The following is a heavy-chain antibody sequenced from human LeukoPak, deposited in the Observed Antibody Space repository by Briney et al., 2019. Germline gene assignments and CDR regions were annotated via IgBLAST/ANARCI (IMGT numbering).Heavy chain of an antibody. Sequence: GASVKVSCKASGYTFTSYGISWVRQAPGQGLEWMGWISAYNGNTNYAQKLQGRVTMTTDTPTSTAYMELRSLRSDDTAVYYCARWPRVLAAAGTRNWFDPWGQGTLVTVSS. CDR1: GYTFTSYG. CDR3: ARWPRVLAAAGTRNWFDP. CDR2: ISAYNGNT. D-gene: IGHD6-13*01. V-gene: IGHV1-18*01. J-gene: IGHJ5*02.